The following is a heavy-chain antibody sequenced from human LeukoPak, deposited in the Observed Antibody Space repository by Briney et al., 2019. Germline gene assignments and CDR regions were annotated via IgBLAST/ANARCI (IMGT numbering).Heavy chain of an antibody. J-gene: IGHJ6*02. CDR1: GFTFGSSW. CDR3: AKGGDGMDV. V-gene: IGHV3-74*01. Sequence: GGSLRLSCAASGFTFGSSWMHWVRQVPGKGLVWVSLIASDGTAIAYADSVKGRFTISRDNAKNTLYLQMNSLRGEDTAVYYCAKGGDGMDVWGQGTTVTVSS. CDR2: IASDGTAI. D-gene: IGHD3-16*01.